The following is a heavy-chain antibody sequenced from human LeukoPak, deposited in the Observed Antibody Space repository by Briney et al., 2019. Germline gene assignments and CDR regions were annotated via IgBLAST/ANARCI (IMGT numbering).Heavy chain of an antibody. V-gene: IGHV1-18*01. CDR2: ISAYNGNT. J-gene: IGHJ4*02. Sequence: GASVKVSCKASGYTFTSYGISWVRQAPGQGLEWMGWISAYNGNTNYAQKLQGRVTMTTDTSTSTAYMELRSLRSDDTAVYYCARERGVDYVERYVDYWGQGTLVTVSS. CDR3: ARERGVDYVERYVDY. D-gene: IGHD4-17*01. CDR1: GYTFTSYG.